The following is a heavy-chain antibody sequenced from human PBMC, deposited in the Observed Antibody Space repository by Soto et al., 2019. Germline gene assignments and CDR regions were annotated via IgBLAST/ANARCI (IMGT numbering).Heavy chain of an antibody. D-gene: IGHD4-17*01. CDR2: IYYSGST. Sequence: SETLSLTCTVSGGSISSGGYYWSWIRQHPGKGLEWIGYIYYSGSTYYNPSLKSRVTISVDTSKNQFSLKLSSVTAADTAVYYCARGPLLNDYGDYSDYWGQGTLVTVSS. J-gene: IGHJ4*02. CDR3: ARGPLLNDYGDYSDY. V-gene: IGHV4-31*03. CDR1: GGSISSGGYY.